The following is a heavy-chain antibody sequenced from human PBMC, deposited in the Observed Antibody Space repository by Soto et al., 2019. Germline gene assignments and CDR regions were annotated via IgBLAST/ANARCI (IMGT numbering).Heavy chain of an antibody. Sequence: NPXETLSLTCTVSGGSISRSYCSWSRQPAGKGLEWIGRIYTSGNTNYNPSLKGRVTMSVDMSKNQFSLTLSSVAAADTAVYYCARDDNGDNGRAFDPWGQRTLVTVPQ. CDR3: ARDDNGDNGRAFDP. CDR2: IYTSGNT. V-gene: IGHV4-4*07. CDR1: GGSISRSY. J-gene: IGHJ5*02. D-gene: IGHD4-17*01.